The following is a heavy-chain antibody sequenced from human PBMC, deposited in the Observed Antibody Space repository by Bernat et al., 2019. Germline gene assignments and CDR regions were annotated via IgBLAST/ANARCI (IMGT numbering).Heavy chain of an antibody. D-gene: IGHD4-17*01. J-gene: IGHJ4*02. CDR3: ARGGGYGSAPDS. Sequence: QVTLRESGPALVKPTQTLTLTCTFSGFSLSTSGMCVSWIRQPPGKALEWLARIDWDDDKYYSTYLKTGLTISKDASKNQLHLTMTDLEPEATTTYYSARGGGYGSAPDSWGQGTLVTVSS. CDR1: GFSLSTSGMC. V-gene: IGHV2-70*15. CDR2: IDWDDDK.